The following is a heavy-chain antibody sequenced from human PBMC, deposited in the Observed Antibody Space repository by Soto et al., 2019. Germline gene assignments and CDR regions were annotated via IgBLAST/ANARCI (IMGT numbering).Heavy chain of an antibody. Sequence: SETLSLTCDVSGDTISTGGYTWAWIRQPPGKALEWIGHTYHSGNPNYNPSLKSRVTISLDTSKNQFSLKLSSVTAADTDVYYCARRYGGNFDYWGQGTLVTVSS. CDR1: GDTISTGGYT. V-gene: IGHV4-30-2*02. CDR3: ARRYGGNFDY. CDR2: TYHSGNP. D-gene: IGHD1-26*01. J-gene: IGHJ4*02.